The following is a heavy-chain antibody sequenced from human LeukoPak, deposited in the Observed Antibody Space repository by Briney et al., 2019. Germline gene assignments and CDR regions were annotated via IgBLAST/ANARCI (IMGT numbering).Heavy chain of an antibody. CDR3: AGARDFAYKMISDY. CDR1: GYTFTGYY. D-gene: IGHD3-22*01. V-gene: IGHV1-2*02. J-gene: IGHJ4*02. CDR2: INLNSGDT. Sequence: ASTKVSCRASGYTFTGYYIHWVRQAPGQGLEWMGWINLNSGDTDYAQKFQGRVTMTRDTSISTAYMELKRLRSDDTAVYYCAGARDFAYKMISDYWGQGTLVTVSS.